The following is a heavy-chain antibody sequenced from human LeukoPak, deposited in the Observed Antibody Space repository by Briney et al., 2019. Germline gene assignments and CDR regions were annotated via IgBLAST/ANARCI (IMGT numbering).Heavy chain of an antibody. Sequence: GGSLRLSCAASGFTFSSYGMHWVRQAPGKGLEWVAFIRYDGSNKYYADSVKGRFTISRDNSKNTLYLQMNSLRAEDTAVYYCARIKTWYYYYYMDVWGKGTTVTVSS. CDR1: GFTFSSYG. D-gene: IGHD2/OR15-2a*01. CDR2: IRYDGSNK. V-gene: IGHV3-30*02. J-gene: IGHJ6*03. CDR3: ARIKTWYYYYYMDV.